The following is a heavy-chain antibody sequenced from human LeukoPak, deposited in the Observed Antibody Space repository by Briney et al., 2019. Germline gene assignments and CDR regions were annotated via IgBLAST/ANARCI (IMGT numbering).Heavy chain of an antibody. D-gene: IGHD6-19*01. CDR2: MYYSGST. J-gene: IGHJ4*02. Sequence: SETLSLTCAVYGGSFSGYYWSWIRQPPGKGLEWIGYMYYSGSTNYNPSLKSRVTISVDTSKNQFSLKLSSVTSADTAVYYCARGNGWYYYWGQGTLVTVSS. V-gene: IGHV4-59*01. CDR1: GGSFSGYY. CDR3: ARGNGWYYY.